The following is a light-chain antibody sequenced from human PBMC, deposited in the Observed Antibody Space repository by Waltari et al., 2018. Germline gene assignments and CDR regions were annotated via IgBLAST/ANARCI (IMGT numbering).Light chain of an antibody. CDR1: QSISTW. CDR2: KAS. Sequence: DLQMTQSPSTLSASVGDRVTITCRASQSISTWLAWYQQKPGKAPKLLIYKASSLQSGVPSRFSGSGSGTEFTLTISSLQPDDFATYYCQQYNSYSLTLGGGTKVEIK. J-gene: IGKJ4*01. CDR3: QQYNSYSLT. V-gene: IGKV1-5*03.